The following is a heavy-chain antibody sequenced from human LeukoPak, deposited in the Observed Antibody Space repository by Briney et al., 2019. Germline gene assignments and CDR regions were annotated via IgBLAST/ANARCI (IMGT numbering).Heavy chain of an antibody. CDR1: GGSFSGYY. J-gene: IGHJ5*02. Sequence: SETLSPTCAVYGGSFSGYYWSWIRQPPGKGLEWIGEINHSGSTNYNPSLKSRVTISVDTSKNQFSLKLSSVTAADTAVYYCASRGSSTVTTTQDNWFDPWGQGTLVTVSS. CDR2: INHSGST. CDR3: ASRGSSTVTTTQDNWFDP. V-gene: IGHV4-34*01. D-gene: IGHD4-17*01.